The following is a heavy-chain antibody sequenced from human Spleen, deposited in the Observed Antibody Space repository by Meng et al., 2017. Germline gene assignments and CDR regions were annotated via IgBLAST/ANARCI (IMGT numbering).Heavy chain of an antibody. Sequence: GGSLRLSCAASGFTFSSYSMNWVRQAPGKGLEWVSSISSSSYIYYADSVKGRFTISRDNAKNSLYLQMNSLRAEDTAVYYCASEGSRIPFDYWGQGTLVTVSS. J-gene: IGHJ4*02. D-gene: IGHD1-26*01. CDR1: GFTFSSYS. CDR2: ISSSSYI. V-gene: IGHV3-21*01. CDR3: ASEGSRIPFDY.